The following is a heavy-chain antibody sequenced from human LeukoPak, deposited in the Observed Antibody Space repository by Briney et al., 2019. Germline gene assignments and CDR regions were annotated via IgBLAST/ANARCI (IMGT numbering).Heavy chain of an antibody. CDR3: AELGITMIGGV. D-gene: IGHD3-10*02. CDR2: ITSSGSTI. V-gene: IGHV3-11*04. CDR1: GFIFSDYY. J-gene: IGHJ6*04. Sequence: GGSLRLSCAASGFIFSDYYMSWIRQAPGKGLEWVSYITSSGSTIYYADSVKGRFTISRDNAKNSLSLQMNSLRAEDTAVYYCAELGITMIGGVWGKGTTVTISS.